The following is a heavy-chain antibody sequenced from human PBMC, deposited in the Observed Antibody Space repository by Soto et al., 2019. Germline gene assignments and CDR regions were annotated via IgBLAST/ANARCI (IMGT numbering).Heavy chain of an antibody. J-gene: IGHJ4*02. D-gene: IGHD6-6*01. CDR2: ISVYSGDT. V-gene: IGHV1-18*01. CDR1: GYTFATYG. Sequence: QVQLVQSGSEVKKPGASVRVSCKTSGYTFATYGITWVRQAPGQGLEWVAWISVYSGDTNYAQKVQGRVTLTRDTFTSTAYMELRSLRSDDTAVYHCARARAEYSSSFSYYFDFWGQGTLVTVSS. CDR3: ARARAEYSSSFSYYFDF.